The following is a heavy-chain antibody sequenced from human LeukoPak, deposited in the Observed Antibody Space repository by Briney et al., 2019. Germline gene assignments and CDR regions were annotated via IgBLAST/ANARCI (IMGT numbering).Heavy chain of an antibody. Sequence: SETLSLTCTVSGGSISSGDYYWSWIRQPPGKGLEWIGYIYYSGSTYYNPSLKSRVTISVDTSKNQFSLKLSSVTAADTAVYYCARPGYDYVWGSYNFDYWGQGTLVTVSS. CDR3: ARPGYDYVWGSYNFDY. V-gene: IGHV4-30-4*01. CDR2: IYYSGST. J-gene: IGHJ4*02. CDR1: GGSISSGDYY. D-gene: IGHD3-16*01.